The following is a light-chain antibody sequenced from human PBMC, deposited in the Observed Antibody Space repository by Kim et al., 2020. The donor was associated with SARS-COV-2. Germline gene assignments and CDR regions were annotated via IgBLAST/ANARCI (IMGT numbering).Light chain of an antibody. V-gene: IGLV2-14*03. CDR2: DVN. J-gene: IGLJ2*01. Sequence: LTQPASVSGSPGQSITISCTGTSSDVGAYNYVSWYQQHPVKAPRLLIFDVNKRPSGVSDRFSGSKSGNTASLTISGLQAEDEADYYCSSYTTASTLVFGGGTQLTVL. CDR1: SSDVGAYNY. CDR3: SSYTTASTLV.